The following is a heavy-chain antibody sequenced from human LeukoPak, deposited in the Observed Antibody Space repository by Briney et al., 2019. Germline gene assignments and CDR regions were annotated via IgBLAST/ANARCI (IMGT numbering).Heavy chain of an antibody. J-gene: IGHJ4*02. CDR3: AREVEYYEGRGYSNYFDY. CDR1: GASISSGAYF. CDR2: IIYSGST. Sequence: PSETLSLTCTVSGASISSGAYFWSWIRQYPGKGLEWIGYIIYSGSTYYNPIIRSRVTITVDPYKNQLSLKLTAVTAADTAVYDCAREVEYYEGRGYSNYFDYWGQGTLVTVSS. D-gene: IGHD3-22*01. V-gene: IGHV4-31*03.